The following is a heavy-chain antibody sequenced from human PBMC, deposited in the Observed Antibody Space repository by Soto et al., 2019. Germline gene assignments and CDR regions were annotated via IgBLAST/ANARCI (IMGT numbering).Heavy chain of an antibody. J-gene: IGHJ4*02. Sequence: QLQLQESGPGLVKPSETLSLTCTVSGGSISSSSYYWGWIRQPPGKGLEWIGSIYYSGSTYYNPSIKLRVTRAKDPAKNQSTLGLSSVTAADTAVYYCASHGDGAEFDYWGQGTLVTVSS. CDR1: GGSISSSSYY. V-gene: IGHV4-39*01. CDR3: ASHGDGAEFDY. D-gene: IGHD3-10*01. CDR2: IYYSGST.